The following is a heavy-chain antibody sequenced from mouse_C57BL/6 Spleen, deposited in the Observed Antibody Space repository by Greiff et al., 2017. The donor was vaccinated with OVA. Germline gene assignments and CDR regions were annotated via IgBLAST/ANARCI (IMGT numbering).Heavy chain of an antibody. V-gene: IGHV5-4*01. CDR1: GFTFSSYA. D-gene: IGHD4-1*01. J-gene: IGHJ4*01. CDR3: ARDELTGTNYAMDY. Sequence: EVKLVESGGGLVKPGGSLKLSCAASGFTFSSYAMSWVRQTPEKRLEWVATISDGGSYTYYPDNVKGRFTISSANANNNLYLQMSHLKSEDTAMYYCARDELTGTNYAMDYWGQGTSVTVSS. CDR2: ISDGGSYT.